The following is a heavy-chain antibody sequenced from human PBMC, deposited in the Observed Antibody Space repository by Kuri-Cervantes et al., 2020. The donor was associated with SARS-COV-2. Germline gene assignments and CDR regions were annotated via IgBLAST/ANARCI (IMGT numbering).Heavy chain of an antibody. CDR1: GGSISSSSYY. D-gene: IGHD5-18*01. CDR3: ARGRRRTSGDAQAMVVRYYYYYGMDV. V-gene: IGHV4-39*07. Sequence: SETLSLTCTVSGGSISSSSYYWGWIRQPPGKGLEWIGSFYYSGSTYYNPSLKSRVTISVDKSKNQYSLKLSSVTAADTTVYYCARGRRRTSGDAQAMVVRYYYYYGMDVWGQGTTVTVSS. CDR2: FYYSGST. J-gene: IGHJ6*02.